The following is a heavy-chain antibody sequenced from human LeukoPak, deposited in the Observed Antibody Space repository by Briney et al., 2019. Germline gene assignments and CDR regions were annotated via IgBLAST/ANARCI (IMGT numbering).Heavy chain of an antibody. J-gene: IGHJ4*02. Sequence: QSGGSLRLSCAASGFTFNSYSMNWVRQAPGKGLEWVSYITGHSSTIYYADSVKGRFTISRDNAKNSLYLQMNSLRAEDTALYYCARKYYYDSSGYYLDYWGQGTLVTVSS. V-gene: IGHV3-48*01. CDR2: ITGHSSTI. CDR1: GFTFNSYS. D-gene: IGHD3-22*01. CDR3: ARKYYYDSSGYYLDY.